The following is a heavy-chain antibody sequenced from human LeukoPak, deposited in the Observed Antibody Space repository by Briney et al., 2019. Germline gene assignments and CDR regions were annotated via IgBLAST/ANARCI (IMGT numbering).Heavy chain of an antibody. CDR3: AKENYYGMDA. Sequence: SLRLSCAASGFTFSSYAMHWVRQAPGKGLEWVAVISYDGSNKYYADSVKGRFTISRDNAKNTLYLQMSSLRAEDTAVYYCAKENYYGMDAWGQGTTVTVSS. CDR1: GFTFSSYA. V-gene: IGHV3-30-3*01. CDR2: ISYDGSNK. J-gene: IGHJ6*02.